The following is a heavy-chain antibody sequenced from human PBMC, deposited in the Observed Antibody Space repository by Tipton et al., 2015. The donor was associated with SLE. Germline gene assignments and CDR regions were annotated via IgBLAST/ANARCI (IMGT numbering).Heavy chain of an antibody. V-gene: IGHV4-59*01. J-gene: IGHJ6*02. CDR3: AGLGPLANVGGSTYYHPLDV. D-gene: IGHD3-22*01. Sequence: TLSLTCTVSGGSIGNNQWSWIRQPPGKGLEYIGYIHYSGSSDYNPSLKSRVTISLDTSKNHFSLKVTSVTAADTAVYYCAGLGPLANVGGSTYYHPLDVWGQGTTVTVSS. CDR2: IHYSGSS. CDR1: GGSIGNNQ.